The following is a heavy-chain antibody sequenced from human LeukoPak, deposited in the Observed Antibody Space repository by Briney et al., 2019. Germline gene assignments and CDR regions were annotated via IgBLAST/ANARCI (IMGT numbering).Heavy chain of an antibody. CDR1: GYTFTSYG. D-gene: IGHD2-15*01. V-gene: IGHV1-18*01. CDR3: RGVAGTFWFLP. Sequence: GAPVKVSCKASGYTFTSYGIHWVRQAPGQGLEWMGLISAYNGSTNYAQKLQGRVTMTTDTSTSTAYMELRSLRSDDTAVYYCRGVAGTFWFLPRREAALLTDCS. CDR2: ISAYNGST. J-gene: IGHJ5*02.